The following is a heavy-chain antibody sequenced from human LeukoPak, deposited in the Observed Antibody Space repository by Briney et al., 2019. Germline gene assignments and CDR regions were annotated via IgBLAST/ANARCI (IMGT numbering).Heavy chain of an antibody. CDR2: ISAYNGDT. D-gene: IGHD3-3*01. J-gene: IGHJ4*02. CDR1: GYTFTSYG. V-gene: IGHV1-18*01. Sequence: ASVKVSCKASGYTFTSYGISWVRQAPGQGLEWMGWISAYNGDTNYAQKLQGRVTMTTDTSTSTAYMELRSLRSDDTAVYYCARFSDPDFWSGYFIPYFDYWGQGTLVTVSS. CDR3: ARFSDPDFWSGYFIPYFDY.